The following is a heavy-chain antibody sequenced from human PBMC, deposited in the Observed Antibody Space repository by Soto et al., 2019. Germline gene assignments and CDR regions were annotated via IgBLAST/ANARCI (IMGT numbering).Heavy chain of an antibody. J-gene: IGHJ4*02. D-gene: IGHD2-15*01. CDR1: GGSISSGGYY. Sequence: SETLSLTCTVSGGSISSGGYYWSWIRQHPGKGLEWIGYIYYSGSTYYNPSLKSRVTISVDTSKNQFSLYLQMNSLRAEDTAVYYCARGRLISLYYFDYWGQGTLVTVSS. CDR3: ARGRLISLYYFDY. CDR2: IYYSGST. V-gene: IGHV4-31*03.